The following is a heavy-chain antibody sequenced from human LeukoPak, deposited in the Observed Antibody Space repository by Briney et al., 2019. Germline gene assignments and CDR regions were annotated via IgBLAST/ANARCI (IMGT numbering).Heavy chain of an antibody. CDR1: GGSISSSSYY. Sequence: PSETLSLTCTVSGGSISSSSYYWGWIRQPPGKGLEWIGSIYYSGSTYYNPSRKSRVTISVDTSKIQFSLKLSSVTAADTAVYYCARHTEQQLPYFDYWGQGTLVTVSS. J-gene: IGHJ4*02. CDR3: ARHTEQQLPYFDY. CDR2: IYYSGST. D-gene: IGHD6-13*01. V-gene: IGHV4-39*01.